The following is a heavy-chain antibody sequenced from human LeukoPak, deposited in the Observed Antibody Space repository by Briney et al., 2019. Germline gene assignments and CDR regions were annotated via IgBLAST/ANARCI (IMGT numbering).Heavy chain of an antibody. D-gene: IGHD3-3*01. CDR2: ISGSGGST. J-gene: IGHJ4*02. V-gene: IGHV3-23*01. Sequence: GGSLRLSCAASGFTFTSYAMSWVRQAPGKGLEWVSAISGSGGSTYYADSVEGRFTISRDNSKNTLYLQMNSLRAEDTAVYYCATPDFWSGYYLFDYWGQGTLVTVSS. CDR1: GFTFTSYA. CDR3: ATPDFWSGYYLFDY.